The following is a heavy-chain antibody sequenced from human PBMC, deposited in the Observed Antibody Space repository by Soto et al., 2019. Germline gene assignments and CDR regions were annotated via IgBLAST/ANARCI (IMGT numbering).Heavy chain of an antibody. Sequence: SETLSLTCAVYGGSFSGYYWSWIRQPPGKGLEWIGSINYSGSTNYNPSLKSRVTMSVDKPKNQFSLKLSSVTAADAAVYYCVRDSGNGWKDYWGQGTLVTV. CDR1: GGSFSGYY. CDR2: INYSGST. J-gene: IGHJ4*02. CDR3: VRDSGNGWKDY. V-gene: IGHV4-34*01. D-gene: IGHD6-19*01.